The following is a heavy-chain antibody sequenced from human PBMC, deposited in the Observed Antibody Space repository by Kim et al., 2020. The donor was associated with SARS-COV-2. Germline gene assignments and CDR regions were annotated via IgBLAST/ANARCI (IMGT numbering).Heavy chain of an antibody. V-gene: IGHV3-30*18. J-gene: IGHJ3*02. D-gene: IGHD3-10*01. CDR3: AKDHYYYGSGSSHDAFDI. CDR2: ISYDGSNK. Sequence: GGSLRLSCAASGFTFSSYGMHWVRQAPGKGLEWVAVISYDGSNKYYADSVKGRFTISRDNSKNTLYLQMNSLRAEDTAVYYCAKDHYYYGSGSSHDAFDIWGQGTMVTVSS. CDR1: GFTFSSYG.